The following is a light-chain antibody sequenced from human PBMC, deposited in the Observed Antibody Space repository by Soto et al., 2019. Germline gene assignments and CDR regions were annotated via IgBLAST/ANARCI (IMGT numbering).Light chain of an antibody. CDR3: QHYGAVPYT. J-gene: IGKJ2*01. Sequence: EIVLTQSPDTLSLSPGERATLSCRAGQSVSSSYLAWYQQKPGQAPRLLIYGASSRATGIPDRFSGSGSGTDFTLTISRLEPEDFAVYYCQHYGAVPYTFGQGTKLDIK. V-gene: IGKV3-20*01. CDR1: QSVSSSY. CDR2: GAS.